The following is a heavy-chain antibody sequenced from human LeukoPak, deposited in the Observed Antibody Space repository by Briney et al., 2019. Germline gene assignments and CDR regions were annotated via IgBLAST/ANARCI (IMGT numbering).Heavy chain of an antibody. Sequence: PGRSLRLSCAASGFTFSSYGMHWARQAPGKGLEWVAVISYDGSNKYYADSVKGRFTISRDNSKNTLYLQMNSLRAEDTAVYYCAKDRERYCSGGSCYLFDYWGQGTLVTVSS. D-gene: IGHD2-15*01. J-gene: IGHJ4*02. CDR1: GFTFSSYG. CDR3: AKDRERYCSGGSCYLFDY. CDR2: ISYDGSNK. V-gene: IGHV3-30*18.